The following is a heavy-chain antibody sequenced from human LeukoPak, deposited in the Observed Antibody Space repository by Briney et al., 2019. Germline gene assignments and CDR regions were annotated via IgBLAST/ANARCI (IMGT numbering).Heavy chain of an antibody. J-gene: IGHJ4*02. V-gene: IGHV4-39*07. Sequence: SETLSLTCTVSGGSISSSSYYWGWIRQPPGKGLEWIGSIYYSGSTYYNPSLKSRVTISVDTSKNQFSLKLSSVTAADTAVYYCARDGLYYDILTGWLDWGQGTLVTVSS. CDR1: GGSISSSSYY. CDR2: IYYSGST. D-gene: IGHD3-9*01. CDR3: ARDGLYYDILTGWLD.